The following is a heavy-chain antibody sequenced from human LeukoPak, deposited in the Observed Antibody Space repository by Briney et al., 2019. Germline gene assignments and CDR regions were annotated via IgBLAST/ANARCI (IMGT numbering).Heavy chain of an antibody. J-gene: IGHJ5*02. V-gene: IGHV5-51*01. D-gene: IGHD2-15*01. CDR1: GYSFTSYW. CDR2: IYPGDSDT. Sequence: GESLKISCKGSGYSFTSYWIGWVRQMPGKGLEWIGIIYPGDSDTRYSPSFQGQVTISADKSISTAYLQWSSLKASDTAMYYCARSGCSGGSCYPRTNWFDPWGQGTLVTVSS. CDR3: ARSGCSGGSCYPRTNWFDP.